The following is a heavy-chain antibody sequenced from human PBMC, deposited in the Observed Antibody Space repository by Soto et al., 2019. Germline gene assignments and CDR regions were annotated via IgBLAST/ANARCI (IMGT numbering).Heavy chain of an antibody. CDR1: GGSFSGYH. Sequence: SETLSLTCAVYGGSFSGYHWSWIRQPPGKGLEWIGEINHSGSTNYNPSLKSRVTISVDTSKNQFSLKLSSVTAADTAVYYCVEYSSSSGLDYWGQGTLVTVSS. CDR2: INHSGST. V-gene: IGHV4-34*01. D-gene: IGHD6-6*01. CDR3: VEYSSSSGLDY. J-gene: IGHJ4*02.